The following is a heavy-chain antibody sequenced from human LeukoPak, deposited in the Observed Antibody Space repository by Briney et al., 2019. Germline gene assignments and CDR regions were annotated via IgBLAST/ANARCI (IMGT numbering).Heavy chain of an antibody. Sequence: ASVKVSCKASGYTFTGYYMHWVRQAPGQGREWMGWINPNSGGTNYAQKFQGGVTMTRDTSISTAYMKLSRLRSDDTAVYYCARVGSRIVGATKILDYWGQGTLVTVSS. D-gene: IGHD1-26*01. J-gene: IGHJ4*02. CDR1: GYTFTGYY. V-gene: IGHV1-2*02. CDR3: ARVGSRIVGATKILDY. CDR2: INPNSGGT.